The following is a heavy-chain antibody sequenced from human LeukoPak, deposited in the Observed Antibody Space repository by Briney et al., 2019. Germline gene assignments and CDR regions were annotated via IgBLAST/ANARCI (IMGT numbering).Heavy chain of an antibody. J-gene: IGHJ4*02. CDR2: IYHSGTT. CDR3: ARSLPVGEGATGPLDY. V-gene: IGHV4-4*02. Sequence: PSGTLSLTCAVSGDSISSSKWWSWVRQPPGKGLEWIGKIYHSGTTIYNPSLKSRVTISVDKSRNQFSLKLSSVTAADTAVYYCARSLPVGEGATGPLDYWGQGTLVTVS. CDR1: GDSISSSKW. D-gene: IGHD1-26*01.